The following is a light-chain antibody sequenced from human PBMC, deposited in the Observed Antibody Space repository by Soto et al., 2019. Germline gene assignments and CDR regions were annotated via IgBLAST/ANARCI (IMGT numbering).Light chain of an antibody. Sequence: QSVLTQSSSGSAYLGSSVKLTCTLSSGHSSYIIAWHQQQPGKAPRYLMKLEGSGSYNKGSGVPDRFSGSSSGADRYLTISNLQSKDEADYYCETWDSNTVVFGGGTKLTVL. CDR3: ETWDSNTVV. CDR1: SGHSSYI. J-gene: IGLJ2*01. V-gene: IGLV4-60*03. CDR2: LEGSGSY.